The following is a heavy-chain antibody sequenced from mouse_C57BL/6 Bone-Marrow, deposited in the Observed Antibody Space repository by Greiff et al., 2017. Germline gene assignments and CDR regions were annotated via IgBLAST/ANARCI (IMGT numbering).Heavy chain of an antibody. D-gene: IGHD1-1*01. Sequence: QVQLKQPGAELVKPGATVKWSCKASGYTFTSYWMHWVKQRPGQGLEWIGMIQPNSGSTNYNEKFKSKATLTVDKSSSTAYMQLSSLTSEDSAVYYCARKNYGSSLGFAYWGQGTLVTVSA. CDR2: IQPNSGST. CDR3: ARKNYGSSLGFAY. J-gene: IGHJ3*01. V-gene: IGHV1-64*01. CDR1: GYTFTSYW.